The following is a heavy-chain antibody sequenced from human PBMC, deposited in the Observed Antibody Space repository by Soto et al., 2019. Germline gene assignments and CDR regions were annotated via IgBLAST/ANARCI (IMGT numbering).Heavy chain of an antibody. J-gene: IGHJ4*02. CDR3: ARDAGGIGDILTGYIDY. D-gene: IGHD3-9*01. V-gene: IGHV3-30-3*01. Sequence: GGSLRLSCAASGFTFSSYAMHWVRQAPGKGLEWVAVISYDGSNKYYADSVKGRFTISRDNSKNTLYLQMNSLRAEYTAVYYCARDAGGIGDILTGYIDYWGQGTLVTVSS. CDR1: GFTFSSYA. CDR2: ISYDGSNK.